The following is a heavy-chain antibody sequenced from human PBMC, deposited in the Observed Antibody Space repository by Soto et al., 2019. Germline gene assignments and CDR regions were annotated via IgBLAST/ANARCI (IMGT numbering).Heavy chain of an antibody. J-gene: IGHJ4*02. Sequence: PSETLSLTCAVYGGSFSGYYWSWIRQTPGKGLEWIGEINHSGSTDYDPSLKSRVTMSVDTSKNQFALRLSSVTAADTAVYYCARDVISHYDTSGYTDSWGQGILVTVSS. D-gene: IGHD3-22*01. V-gene: IGHV4-34*01. CDR1: GGSFSGYY. CDR3: ARDVISHYDTSGYTDS. CDR2: INHSGST.